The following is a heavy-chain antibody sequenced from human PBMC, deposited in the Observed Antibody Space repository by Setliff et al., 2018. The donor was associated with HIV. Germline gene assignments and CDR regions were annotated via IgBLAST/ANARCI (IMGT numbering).Heavy chain of an antibody. CDR1: GDTFTNFY. CDR3: ARGGHYSGSYLPRDYYMDV. Sequence: ASVKVSCKASGDTFTNFYIHWVRQAPGQGLGWLGMINPSDGSTTYAQKFQGRVTMTSDTSTSTVYMDLSSLRSEDTAVYYCARGGHYSGSYLPRDYYMDVWGKGTTVTVS. CDR2: INPSDGST. V-gene: IGHV1-46*01. D-gene: IGHD1-26*01. J-gene: IGHJ6*03.